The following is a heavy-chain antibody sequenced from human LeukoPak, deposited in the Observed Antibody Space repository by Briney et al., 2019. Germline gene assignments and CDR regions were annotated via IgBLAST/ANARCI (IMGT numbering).Heavy chain of an antibody. Sequence: PSDTLSLTCSVSGYSISTSNYWAWIRQPPRKGLEWIGYIYYSGSTNYNPSLKSRVTISVDTSKNQFSLKLSSVTAADTAVYYCARVLAGTPHYYFDYWGQGTLVTVSS. CDR3: ARVLAGTPHYYFDY. J-gene: IGHJ4*02. CDR2: IYYSGST. CDR1: GYSISTSNY. V-gene: IGHV4-59*07. D-gene: IGHD1-1*01.